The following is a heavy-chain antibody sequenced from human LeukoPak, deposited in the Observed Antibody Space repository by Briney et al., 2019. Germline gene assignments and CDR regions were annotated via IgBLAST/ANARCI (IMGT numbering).Heavy chain of an antibody. CDR2: IYTSGST. CDR3: ARASYCSSTSCKAPHAFDI. V-gene: IGHV4-61*02. Sequence: SQTLSLTCTVSGGSISSGSYYWSWLRQPAGKGLEWIGRIYTSGSTNYNPSLKSRVTISVDTSKNQFSLKLSSVTAADTAVYYCARASYCSSTSCKAPHAFDIWGQGTMVTVSS. CDR1: GGSISSGSYY. D-gene: IGHD2-2*01. J-gene: IGHJ3*02.